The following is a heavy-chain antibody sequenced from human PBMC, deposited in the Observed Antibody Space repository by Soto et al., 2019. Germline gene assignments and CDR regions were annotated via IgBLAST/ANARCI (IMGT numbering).Heavy chain of an antibody. V-gene: IGHV4-59*08. D-gene: IGHD2-2*01. CDR2: IYYSGST. CDR1: GGSISYFY. J-gene: IGHJ5*02. Sequence: SVTLSLTCAVSGGSISYFYWRWIRQPTGKGLEWIGYIYYSGSTNYNPSLKGRVTISVDTSKNQFSLNLNSVTAADTAVYYCARLGKYYQSLDTWGQGTLVTVSS. CDR3: ARLGKYYQSLDT.